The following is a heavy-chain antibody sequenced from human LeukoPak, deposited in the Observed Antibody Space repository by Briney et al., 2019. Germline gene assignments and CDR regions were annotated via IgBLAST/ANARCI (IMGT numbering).Heavy chain of an antibody. CDR3: AKDQQWLEYFDY. CDR2: ISGSAGST. CDR1: GFTFSSYV. D-gene: IGHD6-19*01. J-gene: IGHJ4*02. Sequence: PGGSLRLSCAASGFTFSSYVMSWVRQAPGKGLEWDSSISGSAGSTYYTDSVKGRFAISRDNSKNTLYLQMNSLRDEDTAVYYCAKDQQWLEYFDYWGQGIMVTVSS. V-gene: IGHV3-23*01.